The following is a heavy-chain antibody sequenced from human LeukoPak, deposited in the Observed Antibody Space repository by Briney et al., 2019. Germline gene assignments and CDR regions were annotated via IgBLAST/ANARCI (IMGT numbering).Heavy chain of an antibody. CDR2: IYYSGST. Sequence: SETLSLTCTVSGGSISSGGYYWSWIRQHPGKGLEWIGYIYYSGSTYYNSSLKSRVTISVDTSKNQFSLKLSSVTAADTAVYYCARGAYYDSSGRSMVQHWGQGTLVTVSS. V-gene: IGHV4-31*03. CDR1: GGSISSGGYY. J-gene: IGHJ1*01. CDR3: ARGAYYDSSGRSMVQH. D-gene: IGHD3-22*01.